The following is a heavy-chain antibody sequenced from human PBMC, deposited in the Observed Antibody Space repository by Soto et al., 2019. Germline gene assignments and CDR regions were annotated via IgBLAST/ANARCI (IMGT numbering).Heavy chain of an antibody. J-gene: IGHJ4*02. CDR3: ARRYGWLYFDY. D-gene: IGHD3-10*01. V-gene: IGHV4-39*01. CDR2: IFYSGST. CDR1: GDSISSSNYF. Sequence: QLQLQESGPGLVKPWETLSLTCTVSGDSISSSNYFWGWIRQPPGKGLEWIGTIFYSGSTYYNPSLQTRVTISVGTPKHQFSLSLTSVTAADTALYYFARRYGWLYFDYWGQGSLVTVSS.